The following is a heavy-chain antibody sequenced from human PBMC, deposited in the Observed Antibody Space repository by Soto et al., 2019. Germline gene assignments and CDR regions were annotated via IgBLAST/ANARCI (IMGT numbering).Heavy chain of an antibody. CDR3: ARRGGAYLDY. D-gene: IGHD3-10*01. CDR2: INAGNGNT. V-gene: IGHV1-3*01. J-gene: IGHJ4*02. CDR1: GYTFTTYS. Sequence: ASVKVSCKASGYTFTTYSMHWVRQAPGQRLEWMGWINAGNGNTKYSQKFQDRVTITRDTSASTVYMELSSLRYEDTAVYYCARRGGAYLDYWGQGTLVTVSS.